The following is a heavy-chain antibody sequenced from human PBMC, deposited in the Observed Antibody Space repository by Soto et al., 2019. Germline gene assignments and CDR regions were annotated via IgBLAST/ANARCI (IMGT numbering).Heavy chain of an antibody. V-gene: IGHV3-7*01. CDR2: IRPDGSEI. CDR1: VFAFSGPW. J-gene: IGHJ6*02. Sequence: WWSLRLSCSASVFAFSGPWMSWFRQAPGKGLEWVAKIRPDGSEIYYVDSVRGRFTISRDNAKSSLFLQMNSLRADDTAVYYCARDGYYYALDVWGQGTTVTVSS. CDR3: ARDGYYYALDV.